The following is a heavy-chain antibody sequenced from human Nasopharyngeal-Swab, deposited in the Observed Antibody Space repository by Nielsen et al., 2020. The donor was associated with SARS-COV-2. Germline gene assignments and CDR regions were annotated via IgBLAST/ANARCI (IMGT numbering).Heavy chain of an antibody. V-gene: IGHV3-48*03. J-gene: IGHJ5*02. D-gene: IGHD5-12*01. Sequence: GGSLRLSCAASGFTFSSYEMNWVRQAPGKGLEWVSYISSSGSTIYYADSVKGRFTISRDNAKNSLYLQMNSLRAEDTAVYYCARVNGYSGYDFYNWFDPWGQGTLVTVSS. CDR1: GFTFSSYE. CDR3: ARVNGYSGYDFYNWFDP. CDR2: ISSSGSTI.